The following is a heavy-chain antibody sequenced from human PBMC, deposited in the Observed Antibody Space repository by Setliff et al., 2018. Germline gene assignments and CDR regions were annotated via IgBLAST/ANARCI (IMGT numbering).Heavy chain of an antibody. D-gene: IGHD4-17*01. Sequence: SETLSLTCTVSGGSISSGGYYWSWIRQHPGKGLEWIGYIYYSGSTYYNPSLKSRVTISVDTSKNQFSLKLSSVTAADTAVYYCAGDPLTTNRRRAFDIWGQGTMVTVSS. CDR3: AGDPLTTNRRRAFDI. J-gene: IGHJ3*02. CDR1: GGSISSGGYY. CDR2: IYYSGST. V-gene: IGHV4-31*03.